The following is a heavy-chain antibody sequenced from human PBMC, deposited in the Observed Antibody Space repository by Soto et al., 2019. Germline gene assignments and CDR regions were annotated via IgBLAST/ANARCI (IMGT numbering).Heavy chain of an antibody. J-gene: IGHJ5*02. CDR3: ARVPTVAAGTGWFDP. Sequence: GGSLRLSCAASGFIFTTYAMSWVRQAPGKGLEWVSSITGSGGSTTYYADSVKGRFTISRDNSKNTFYVQMNSLRAEDTAVYYCARVPTVAAGTGWFDPWGQGTLVTVSS. CDR1: GFIFTTYA. D-gene: IGHD6-13*01. V-gene: IGHV3-23*01. CDR2: ITGSGGSTT.